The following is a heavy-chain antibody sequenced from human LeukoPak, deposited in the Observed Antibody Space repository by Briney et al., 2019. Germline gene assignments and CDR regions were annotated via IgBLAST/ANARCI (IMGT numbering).Heavy chain of an antibody. CDR3: ARPATTVTYDAFDI. CDR2: IYPGDSDT. Sequence: GESLKISCKGSGYSFTSYWIGWVRQMPGKGLEWTGIIYPGDSDTRYSPSFQGQVTISADKSISTAYLQWSSLKASDTAMHYCARPATTVTYDAFDIWGQGTMVTVSS. D-gene: IGHD4-17*01. V-gene: IGHV5-51*01. J-gene: IGHJ3*02. CDR1: GYSFTSYW.